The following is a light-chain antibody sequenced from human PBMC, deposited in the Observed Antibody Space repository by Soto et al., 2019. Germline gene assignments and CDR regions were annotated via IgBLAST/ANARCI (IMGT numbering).Light chain of an antibody. CDR3: HQYNNWPPYT. CDR2: GAS. J-gene: IGKJ2*01. CDR1: QSVSTN. V-gene: IGKV3-15*01. Sequence: EIVMTQSPATLSVFPGERATLSCRASQSVSTNLAWYQQKPGQAPRLLIYGASARATGIPARFSGSGSGTEFTLTISSLQSEDFAVYYCHQYNNWPPYTFGLGTKLEIK.